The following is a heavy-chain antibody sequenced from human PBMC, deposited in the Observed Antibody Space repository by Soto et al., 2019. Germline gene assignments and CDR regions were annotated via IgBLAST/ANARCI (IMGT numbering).Heavy chain of an antibody. J-gene: IGHJ3*01. CDR2: IYHSGST. CDR3: ARGDCRGGRCFPVGV. D-gene: IGHD2-15*01. V-gene: IGHV4-4*02. CDR1: GGSISSINW. Sequence: QVQLQESGPGLVKPSGTLSLTCAVSGGSISSINWWSWVRQPPGKGLEGIGEIYHSGSTNYNPSPPGPSPPTGNSVKNPFPPKLSPVDAAGTAVDYCARGDCRGGRCFPVGVWGQRT.